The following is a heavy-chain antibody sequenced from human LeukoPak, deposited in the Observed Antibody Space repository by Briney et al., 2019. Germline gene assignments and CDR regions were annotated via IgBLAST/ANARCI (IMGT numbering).Heavy chain of an antibody. V-gene: IGHV3-23*01. J-gene: IGHJ4*02. D-gene: IGHD3-16*02. CDR1: GFTFSSYA. CDR2: ISGSGSNT. CDR3: ARSLSSRFSGPRRPYYFDY. Sequence: GGSLRLSCAASGFTFSSYAMCWVRQAPGKGLEWVSVISGSGSNTHYADSVKGRFTISRDNSKNTLYLQMNSLRAEDTAVYYCARSLSSRFSGPRRPYYFDYWGQGTLVTVSS.